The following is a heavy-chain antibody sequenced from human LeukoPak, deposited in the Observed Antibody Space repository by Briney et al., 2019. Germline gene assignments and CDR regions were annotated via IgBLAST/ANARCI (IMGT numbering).Heavy chain of an antibody. CDR2: IKQDGSEK. CDR3: ASGLLPSVLTVFDF. D-gene: IGHD7-27*01. Sequence: GGSLRLSCAASGFTFSSYWMSWVRQAPGKGLEWVGNIKQDGSEKYYVDSVKGRFTISRDNAKNSLHLQMNSLRAEDTAVYYCASGLLPSVLTVFDFWGLGTLVTVSS. J-gene: IGHJ4*02. CDR1: GFTFSSYW. V-gene: IGHV3-7*02.